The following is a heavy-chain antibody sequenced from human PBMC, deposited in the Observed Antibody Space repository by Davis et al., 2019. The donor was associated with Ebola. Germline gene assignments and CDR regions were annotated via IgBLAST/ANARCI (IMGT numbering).Heavy chain of an antibody. V-gene: IGHV3-66*01. D-gene: IGHD2-2*01. CDR2: IYSGGST. Sequence: GESLKISCAASGFTVSSNYMSWVRQAPGKGLEWVSLIYSGGSTYYADSVKGRFTIARDNSKNTLYLEMNSLRAGDTAVYYCARVSYQLLDYYYYYMDIWGNGTTVTVSS. J-gene: IGHJ6*03. CDR1: GFTVSSNY. CDR3: ARVSYQLLDYYYYYMDI.